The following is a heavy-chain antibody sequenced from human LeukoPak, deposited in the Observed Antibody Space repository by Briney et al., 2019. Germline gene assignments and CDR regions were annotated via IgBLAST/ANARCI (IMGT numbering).Heavy chain of an antibody. CDR1: GYTFTSYY. D-gene: IGHD2-8*01. V-gene: IGHV1-46*01. J-gene: IGHJ4*02. Sequence: ASVKVSCKASGYTFTSYYMHWVRQAPGQGLEWMGIINPSGGSTSYAQKLQGRVTMTTDTSTSTAYMELRSLRSDDTAVYYCARDRPGSNTVLMVYAMKNLDYWGQGTLVTVSS. CDR2: INPSGGST. CDR3: ARDRPGSNTVLMVYAMKNLDY.